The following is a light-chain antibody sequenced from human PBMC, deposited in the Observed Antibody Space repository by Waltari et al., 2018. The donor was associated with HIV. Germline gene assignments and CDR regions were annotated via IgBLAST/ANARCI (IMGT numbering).Light chain of an antibody. CDR2: DVS. V-gene: IGLV2-11*01. CDR3: CSYAGSYTLV. CDR1: TRDVGGYNY. Sequence: QSALTQPRSVSGSPGQSVTISCTGTTRDVGGYNYVSWYQQHPGKAPNLMIYDVSKRPSGVPDRFSGSKSGNTASLTISGLQAEDEADYYCCSYAGSYTLVFGGGTKLTVL. J-gene: IGLJ2*01.